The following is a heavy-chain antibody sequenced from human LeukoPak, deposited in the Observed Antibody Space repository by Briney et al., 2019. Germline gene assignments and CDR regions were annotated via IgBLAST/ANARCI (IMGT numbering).Heavy chain of an antibody. V-gene: IGHV3-64D*09. Sequence: GGSLRLSCSASGFTFSRYAMHWVRQAPGKGLEYVSGINDNGGRTHYGDSVKGRFSISRDNSKHTLHLQMSTLRAEDTALYYCVKDVGGSYAFDYWGQGTLVTVSS. CDR1: GFTFSRYA. CDR3: VKDVGGSYAFDY. J-gene: IGHJ4*02. D-gene: IGHD1-26*01. CDR2: INDNGGRT.